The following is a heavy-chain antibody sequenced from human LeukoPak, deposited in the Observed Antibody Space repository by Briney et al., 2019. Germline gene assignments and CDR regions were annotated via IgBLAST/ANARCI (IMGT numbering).Heavy chain of an antibody. Sequence: PGGSLRLSCAASRFTISSNYMSWVRQAPRKGLDWVSVISSGGSTCYSDSVKGRFTISRDNSKNTLYLQMNTLRAEDTAVYYCARGLYSSGWYFDYWGQGTLVTVSS. CDR3: ARGLYSSGWYFDY. CDR1: RFTISSNY. V-gene: IGHV3-66*01. CDR2: ISSGGST. D-gene: IGHD6-19*01. J-gene: IGHJ4*02.